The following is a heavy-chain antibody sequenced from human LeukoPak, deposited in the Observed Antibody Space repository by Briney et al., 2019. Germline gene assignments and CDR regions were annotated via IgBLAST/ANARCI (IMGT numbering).Heavy chain of an antibody. J-gene: IGHJ3*02. V-gene: IGHV4-61*02. CDR2: IYSSGST. D-gene: IGHD3-9*01. CDR3: ARRRDFGIFIVKGEAFDI. Sequence: SQTLSLTCTVSGGSISSGTYYWTWIRQPAGKGLEWIGRIYSSGSTSYNPSLDSRVRISIDTSKNQFSLKLSSVTAADTAVYYCARRRDFGIFIVKGEAFDIWGHGTMVTVSS. CDR1: GGSISSGTYY.